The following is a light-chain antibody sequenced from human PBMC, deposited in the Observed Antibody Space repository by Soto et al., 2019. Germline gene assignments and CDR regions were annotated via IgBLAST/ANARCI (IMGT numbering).Light chain of an antibody. CDR1: QTVRDN. CDR3: QQSNNWPYT. V-gene: IGKV3-15*01. CDR2: GAS. J-gene: IGKJ2*01. Sequence: EIVMTHSPATLSLSPGDRATLSCRASQTVRDNLAWYQQKPGQAPRLLIYGASTRATGVPARFSGSGSGTEFTLTIDSLQSEDVALYFCQQSNNWPYTFGQGTKLEIK.